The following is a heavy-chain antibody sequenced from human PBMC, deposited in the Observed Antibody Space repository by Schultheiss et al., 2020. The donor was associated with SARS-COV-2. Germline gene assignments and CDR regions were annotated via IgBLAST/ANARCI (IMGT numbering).Heavy chain of an antibody. Sequence: GGSLRLSCAASGFTFSSYSMHWVRQAPGKGLEWVAVIWYDGSNKYYADSVKGRFTISRDNSKNTLYLQMSSLTAEDTAVYYCASMATVPPFWGQGTLVTVSS. D-gene: IGHD4-17*01. CDR2: IWYDGSNK. V-gene: IGHV3-33*08. J-gene: IGHJ4*02. CDR1: GFTFSSYS. CDR3: ASMATVPPF.